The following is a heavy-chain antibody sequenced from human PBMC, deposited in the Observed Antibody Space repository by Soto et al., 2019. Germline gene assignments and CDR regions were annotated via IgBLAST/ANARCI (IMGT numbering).Heavy chain of an antibody. CDR1: GYSFTSYW. V-gene: IGHV5-10-1*01. Sequence: GESLKISCXGSGYSFTSYWISWVRQMPGKGLEWMGRIDPSDSYTNYSPSFQGHVTISADKSISTAYLQWSSLKASDTAMYYCARLSVSGGSNYGMDVWGQGTTVTVSS. CDR3: ARLSVSGGSNYGMDV. CDR2: IDPSDSYT. D-gene: IGHD2-15*01. J-gene: IGHJ6*02.